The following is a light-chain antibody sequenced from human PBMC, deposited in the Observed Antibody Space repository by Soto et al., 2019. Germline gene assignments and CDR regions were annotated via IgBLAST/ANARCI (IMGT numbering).Light chain of an antibody. CDR3: LSYTSANTRV. V-gene: IGLV2-14*01. Sequence: QYVLTQPASVSASPGQSITISCTGTSSDVGGYKFVSWYQHHPGKAPKLMIYEVNNRPSGVSNRFSGSKSGNTASLTISGLQPEDEADYYCLSYTSANTRVFGGGTKVTVL. J-gene: IGLJ3*02. CDR1: SSDVGGYKF. CDR2: EVN.